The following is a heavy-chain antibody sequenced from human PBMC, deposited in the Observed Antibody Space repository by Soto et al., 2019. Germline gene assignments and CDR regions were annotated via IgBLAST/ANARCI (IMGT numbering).Heavy chain of an antibody. D-gene: IGHD2-15*01. CDR1: GGSISSGDYY. J-gene: IGHJ6*02. Sequence: QVQLQESGPGLVKPSQTLSLTCTVSGGSISSGDYYWSWIRQPPGKGLEWIGYIYYSGSTYYNPSPQSPCTTPVDTSTNQFSLKLSSVTAADTAGYYCARDRWFRGRYGMDVWGQGTTVTVSS. CDR2: IYYSGST. V-gene: IGHV4-30-4*01. CDR3: ARDRWFRGRYGMDV.